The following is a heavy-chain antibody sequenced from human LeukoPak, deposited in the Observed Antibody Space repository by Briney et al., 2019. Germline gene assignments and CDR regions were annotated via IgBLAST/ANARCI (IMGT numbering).Heavy chain of an antibody. CDR3: ARVGGTMVRGVISTWFDP. Sequence: GASVKVSCKASGYTFTSYGISWVRQAPGQGLEWMGWISAYNGNTNYAQTLQGRVTMTTDTSTSTAYMELRSLRSDDTAVYYCARVGGTMVRGVISTWFDPWGQGTLVTVSS. D-gene: IGHD3-10*01. V-gene: IGHV1-18*01. CDR2: ISAYNGNT. J-gene: IGHJ5*02. CDR1: GYTFTSYG.